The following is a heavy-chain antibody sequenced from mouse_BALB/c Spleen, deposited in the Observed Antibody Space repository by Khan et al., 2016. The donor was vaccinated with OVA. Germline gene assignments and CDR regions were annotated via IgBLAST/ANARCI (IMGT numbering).Heavy chain of an antibody. V-gene: IGHV5-9-3*01. CDR2: ISSGGTYS. Sequence: EVELVESGGGLVKPGGSLKLSCAASGFTFSDYAMSWVRQTPEKWLEWVATISSGGTYSYYPDRVKGRFTISRDKANNTLYLQMSSQTSEDTVMYDCAGHGGYYGEGPWFTYWGQGTLVTVSA. D-gene: IGHD1-1*01. J-gene: IGHJ3*01. CDR1: GFTFSDYA. CDR3: AGHGGYYGEGPWFTY.